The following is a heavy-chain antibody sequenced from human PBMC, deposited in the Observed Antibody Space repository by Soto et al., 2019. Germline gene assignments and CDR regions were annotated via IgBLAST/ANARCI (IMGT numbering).Heavy chain of an antibody. V-gene: IGHV3-49*03. CDR3: ARGVPVIILYYFDY. Sequence: GGSLRLSCTASGFTLSDYAVGWFRQAPGKGLEWVGFIRSKAYGATTEYAASVKGRFTVSRDDSENIAYLQMDSLKTEDTAVYFCARGVPVIILYYFDYWAQGKLVTVYS. CDR2: IRSKAYGATT. CDR1: GFTLSDYA. D-gene: IGHD3-22*01. J-gene: IGHJ4*02.